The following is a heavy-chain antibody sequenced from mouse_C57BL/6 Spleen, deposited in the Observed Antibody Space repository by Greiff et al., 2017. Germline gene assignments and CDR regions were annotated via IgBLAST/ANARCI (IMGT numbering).Heavy chain of an antibody. J-gene: IGHJ1*03. CDR2: ISDGGSYT. D-gene: IGHD4-1*01. CDR3: ARDRGGTDWYFDV. Sequence: EVKLVESGGGLVKPGGSLKLSCAASGFTFSSYAMSWVRQTPEKRLEWVATISDGGSYTYYPDNVKGRFTISRDNAKNNLYLQMSHLKSEDTAMYYCARDRGGTDWYFDVWGTGTTVTVSS. V-gene: IGHV5-4*01. CDR1: GFTFSSYA.